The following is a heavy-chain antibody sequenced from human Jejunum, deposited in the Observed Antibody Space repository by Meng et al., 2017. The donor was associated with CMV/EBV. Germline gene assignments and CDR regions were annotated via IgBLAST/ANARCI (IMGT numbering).Heavy chain of an antibody. CDR1: GDTHPADF. Sequence: APGDTHPADFMFWVRQAPGQGLEWMGWINSHSGATQYAQKFQGRVTMTRDTSISTVYMDLSSLRSDDTADYYCLTYTSSSHSFGPWGQGTLVTVSS. CDR2: INSHSGAT. D-gene: IGHD6-6*01. V-gene: IGHV1-2*02. CDR3: LTYTSSSHSFGP. J-gene: IGHJ5*02.